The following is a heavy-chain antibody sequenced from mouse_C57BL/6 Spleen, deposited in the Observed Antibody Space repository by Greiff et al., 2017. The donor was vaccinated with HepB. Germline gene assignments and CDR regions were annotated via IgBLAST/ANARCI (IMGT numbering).Heavy chain of an antibody. Sequence: QVQLQQSGAELVKPGASVKLSCKASGYTFTSYWMHWVKQRPGQGLEWIGMIHPNSGSTNYNEKFKSKATLTVDKSSSTAYMQLSSLTSEDSAVYYCAGYDGRPAMDYWGQGTSVTVSS. CDR1: GYTFTSYW. V-gene: IGHV1-64*01. CDR2: IHPNSGST. CDR3: AGYDGRPAMDY. J-gene: IGHJ4*01. D-gene: IGHD2-2*01.